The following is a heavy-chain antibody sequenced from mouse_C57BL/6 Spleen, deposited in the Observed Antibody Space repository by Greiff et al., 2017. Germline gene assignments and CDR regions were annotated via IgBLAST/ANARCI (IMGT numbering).Heavy chain of an antibody. D-gene: IGHD2-1*01. CDR2: IDPETGGT. J-gene: IGHJ4*01. V-gene: IGHV1-15*01. Sequence: QVQLQQSGAELVRPGASVTLSCKASGYTFTDYEMHWVKQTPVHGLEWIGAIDPETGGTAYNQKFKGKAILTADKSSSTAYMELRSLTSEDSAVYYCTRIYYGNSYYAMDDWGQGTSVTVAS. CDR1: GYTFTDYE. CDR3: TRIYYGNSYYAMDD.